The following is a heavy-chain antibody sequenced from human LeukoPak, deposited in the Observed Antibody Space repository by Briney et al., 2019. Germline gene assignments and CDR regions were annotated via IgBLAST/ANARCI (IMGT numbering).Heavy chain of an antibody. V-gene: IGHV4-38-2*02. Sequence: SETLSLTCTVSGYSISSGYYWGWIRQPPEKGLEWIGSIYHSGTTYYNPSLQSRVTISVDTSKNQFSLKLSSVTAADTAVYYCASGGYSGYDSPYYFDYWGQGTLVTVSS. D-gene: IGHD5-12*01. CDR2: IYHSGTT. CDR1: GYSISSGYY. J-gene: IGHJ4*02. CDR3: ASGGYSGYDSPYYFDY.